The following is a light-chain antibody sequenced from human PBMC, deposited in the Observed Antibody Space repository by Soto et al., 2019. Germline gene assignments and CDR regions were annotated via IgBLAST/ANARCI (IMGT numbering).Light chain of an antibody. V-gene: IGKV3-20*01. CDR1: QSVSRSY. J-gene: IGKJ5*01. Sequence: EIVLTQSPGTLSLSPGERATLSCRASQSVSRSYLAWYQQKPGQAPRLLIYGASSRATGVPDRFSGSGSGTDFTLTISRLEPEDFAVYYCQQYGSSPRITFGQGTRLEIK. CDR2: GAS. CDR3: QQYGSSPRIT.